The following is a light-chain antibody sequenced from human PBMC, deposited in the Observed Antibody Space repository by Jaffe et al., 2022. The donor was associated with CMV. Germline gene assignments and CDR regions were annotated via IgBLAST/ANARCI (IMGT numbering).Light chain of an antibody. J-gene: IGKJ1*01. CDR2: AAS. V-gene: IGKV1-17*03. CDR1: QDISNF. CDR3: LQFNNYPQT. Sequence: DLQMTQSPSAMSASVGDTVSITCRASQDISNFLAWFQQKPGKVPQRLIYAASNLDSGVPSRFSGGGSGTDFTLTISGLQPEDFATYYCLQFNNYPQTFGQGTRVELK.